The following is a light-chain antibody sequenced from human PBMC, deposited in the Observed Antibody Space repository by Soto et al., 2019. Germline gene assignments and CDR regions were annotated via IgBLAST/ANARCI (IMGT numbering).Light chain of an antibody. CDR3: QQYDSYPRT. J-gene: IGKJ1*01. V-gene: IGKV1-5*03. Sequence: DLQMTQSPSTLSASVGDRVTITCRASQSISSWLAWYQQKPGKAPKFLIYRASNLESGVPSRFSGSGSGTEFTLTISCLQPDDFATYYCQQYDSYPRTFGQGTKVEIK. CDR1: QSISSW. CDR2: RAS.